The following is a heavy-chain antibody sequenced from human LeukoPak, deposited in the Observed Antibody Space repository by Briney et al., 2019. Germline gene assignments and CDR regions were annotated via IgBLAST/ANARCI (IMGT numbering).Heavy chain of an antibody. CDR3: ARDPGWQQLFWFDP. CDR1: GYSISSGYC. Sequence: SETLSLTCAVSGYSISSGYCWGWIRQPPGKGLEWIGSIYHSGSTYYNPSLKSRVTISVDTSKNQFSLKLSSVTAADTAVYYCARDPGWQQLFWFDPWGQGTLVTVSS. D-gene: IGHD6-13*01. J-gene: IGHJ5*02. V-gene: IGHV4-38-2*02. CDR2: IYHSGST.